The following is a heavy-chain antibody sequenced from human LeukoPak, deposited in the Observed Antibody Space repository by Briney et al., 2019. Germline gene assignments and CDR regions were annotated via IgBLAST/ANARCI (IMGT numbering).Heavy chain of an antibody. V-gene: IGHV3-21*01. D-gene: IGHD1-26*01. Sequence: GGSLRLSCAASGFTFSSYSMNWVRQAPGKGLEWVSSISSSSSYIYYADSVKGRFTISRDNAKNSLYLQMNSLRAEDTAVYYCARGSGSYDGWFDPWGQGTLVTVSS. CDR3: ARGSGSYDGWFDP. J-gene: IGHJ5*02. CDR1: GFTFSSYS. CDR2: ISSSSSYI.